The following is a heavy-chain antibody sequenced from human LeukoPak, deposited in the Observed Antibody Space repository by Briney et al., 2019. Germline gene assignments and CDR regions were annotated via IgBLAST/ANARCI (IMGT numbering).Heavy chain of an antibody. Sequence: VASVKVSCKASGYTFTSYAMNWVRQAPGQGLEWMGWINTNTGNPTYAQGFTGRFVFSLDTSVSTAYLQISSLKAEDTAVYYCAREVVVAATPLASDYWGQGTLVTVSS. CDR3: AREVVVAATPLASDY. J-gene: IGHJ4*02. V-gene: IGHV7-4-1*02. D-gene: IGHD2-15*01. CDR2: INTNTGNP. CDR1: GYTFTSYA.